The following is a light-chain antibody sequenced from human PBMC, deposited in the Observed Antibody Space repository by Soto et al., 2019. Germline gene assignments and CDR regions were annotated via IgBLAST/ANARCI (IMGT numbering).Light chain of an antibody. CDR3: ASWDSSLSAV. CDR2: DNN. J-gene: IGLJ3*02. Sequence: QSVLTQPPSVSAAPGQKATISCSGSSSNIGNNYVSWYQQLPGTAPKLLIYDNNQRPSGIPDRFSGSKSGTSATLGITGLQTGDEADYYCASWDSSLSAVFGGGTKLTVL. CDR1: SSNIGNNY. V-gene: IGLV1-51*01.